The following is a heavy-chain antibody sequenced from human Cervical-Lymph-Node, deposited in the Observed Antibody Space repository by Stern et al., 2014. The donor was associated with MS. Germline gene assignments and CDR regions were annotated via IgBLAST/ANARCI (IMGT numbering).Heavy chain of an antibody. CDR2: IYPGDSVT. CDR3: ARRGHGYMGIDY. J-gene: IGHJ4*02. Sequence: EVQLVESGAEVKKPGESLRISCEVSGYRFTNNWIGWVRQMPGKGLEWMGIIYPGDSVTRYSPSLQGQVTILVDKSNNTTYLQSSSRKAADAAIYFCARRGHGYMGIDYWGQGTLVTVSS. D-gene: IGHD5-18*01. V-gene: IGHV5-51*03. CDR1: GYRFTNNW.